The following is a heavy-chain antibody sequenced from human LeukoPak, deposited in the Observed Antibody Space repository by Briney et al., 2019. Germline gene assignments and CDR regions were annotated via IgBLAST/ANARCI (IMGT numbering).Heavy chain of an antibody. CDR2: INPKSGDT. CDR3: ARVGITMVRGVIISYYYMDV. Sequence: ASVKVSCKASGYTFTDYYIHWLRQAPGQGLEWMGWINPKSGDTNYAQNFQGRVTMTRDTSISTAYMELSRLRSDDTAVYYCARVGITMVRGVIISYYYMDVWGKGTTVTISS. V-gene: IGHV1-2*02. CDR1: GYTFTDYY. D-gene: IGHD3-10*01. J-gene: IGHJ6*03.